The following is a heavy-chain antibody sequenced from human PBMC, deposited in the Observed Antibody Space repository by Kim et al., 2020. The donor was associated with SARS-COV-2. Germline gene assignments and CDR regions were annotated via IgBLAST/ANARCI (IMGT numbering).Heavy chain of an antibody. CDR1: GGSFSGYY. CDR3: ARGKGSGLLIRYYYYGMDV. CDR2: INHSGST. V-gene: IGHV4-34*01. J-gene: IGHJ6*02. Sequence: SETLSLTCAVYGGSFSGYYWSWIRQPPGKGLEWIGEINHSGSTNYNPSLKSRVTISVDTSKNQFSLKLSSVTAADTAVYYCARGKGSGLLIRYYYYGMDVWGQGTTVTVSS. D-gene: IGHD3-22*01.